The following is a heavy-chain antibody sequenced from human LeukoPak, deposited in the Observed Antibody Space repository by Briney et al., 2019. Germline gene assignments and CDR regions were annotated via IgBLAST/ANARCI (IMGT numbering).Heavy chain of an antibody. D-gene: IGHD6-13*01. CDR2: TYYRSKWYN. J-gene: IGHJ4*02. Sequence: SQTLSLTCALSGDXVSSNSAAWNWIRQSPSRGLEWRGRTYYRSKWYNDYAVSVKSRITINPDTSKNQFSLQLNSVTPEDTAVYYCARVQDGAAAGTIDYWGQGTLVTVSS. V-gene: IGHV6-1*01. CDR1: GDXVSSNSAA. CDR3: ARVQDGAAAGTIDY.